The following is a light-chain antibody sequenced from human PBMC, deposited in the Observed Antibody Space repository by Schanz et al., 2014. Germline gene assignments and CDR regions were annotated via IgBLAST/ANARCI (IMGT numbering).Light chain of an antibody. CDR1: HSVAND. J-gene: IGKJ4*01. CDR2: GAS. V-gene: IGKV3D-15*01. CDR3: QQYNNWPPLT. Sequence: EIVMTQSPATLSVSPGERATLSCRASHSVANDYLAWYQQKPGQAPRLLIYGASARPTAIPGRFSGSGSGTDFTLTITSLQPEDFAVYYCQQYNNWPPLTFGGGTKVVIK.